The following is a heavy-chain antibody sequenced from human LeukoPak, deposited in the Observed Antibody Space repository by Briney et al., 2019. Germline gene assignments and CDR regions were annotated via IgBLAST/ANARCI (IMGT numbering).Heavy chain of an antibody. D-gene: IGHD3-16*02. Sequence: ASVKVSCKASGYTFISHDINWVRQATGQGLEWMGLINPSGSSTLYAQKFQGRVTMTRDMSTTTDYMELSSLRSEDTAVYYCARDNSVGDIAWWFDPWGQGTLVTVSS. CDR3: ARDNSVGDIAWWFDP. V-gene: IGHV1-46*01. J-gene: IGHJ5*02. CDR1: GYTFISHD. CDR2: INPSGSST.